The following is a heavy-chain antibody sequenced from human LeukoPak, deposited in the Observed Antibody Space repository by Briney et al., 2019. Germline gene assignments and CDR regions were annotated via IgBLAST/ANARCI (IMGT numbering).Heavy chain of an antibody. CDR1: GFTFSSYG. Sequence: GGSLRLSCAASGFTFSSYGMHWVRQAPGKGLEWVAFIRYDGSNKYYADSVKGRFTISRDNSKNTLYLQMNSLRAEDTAVYYCAKVLPETVTVDYWGQGTLVTVSS. CDR3: AKVLPETVTVDY. CDR2: IRYDGSNK. V-gene: IGHV3-30*02. D-gene: IGHD4-17*01. J-gene: IGHJ4*02.